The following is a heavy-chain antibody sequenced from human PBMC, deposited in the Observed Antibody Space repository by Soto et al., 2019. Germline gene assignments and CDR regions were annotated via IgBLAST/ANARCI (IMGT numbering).Heavy chain of an antibody. CDR1: GYSFPDYW. V-gene: IGHV5-51*01. D-gene: IGHD2-15*01. CDR2: IYPADSDT. J-gene: IGHJ6*02. Sequence: RGESLTISCKGFGYSFPDYWIGWVRHIPGRGREWMGIIYPADSDTRYSPSFQGQVTISADKSISTAYLQWSSLKASDTAIYYCARQFHDNSGGGYYYYGLDVWGQGTTVTVS. CDR3: ARQFHDNSGGGYYYYGLDV.